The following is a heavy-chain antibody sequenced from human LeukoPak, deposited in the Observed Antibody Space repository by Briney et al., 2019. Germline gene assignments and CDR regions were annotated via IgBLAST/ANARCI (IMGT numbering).Heavy chain of an antibody. V-gene: IGHV3-74*01. CDR2: ISADGSST. CDR3: ARYGYDSGRGFDP. Sequence: GGSLRLSCAASGFTFSSFWMHWVRQAPGKGLVWVSRISADGSSTIYADPVKGRFTISRDNAENTVYLQMNSLRVEDTAVYYCARYGYDSGRGFDPWGQGILVTVST. CDR1: GFTFSSFW. D-gene: IGHD3-10*01. J-gene: IGHJ5*02.